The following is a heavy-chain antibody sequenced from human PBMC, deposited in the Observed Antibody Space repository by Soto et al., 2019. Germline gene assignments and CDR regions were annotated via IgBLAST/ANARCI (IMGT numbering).Heavy chain of an antibody. CDR3: ARAEFGAVAGTVHYYYYYMDV. Sequence: GGSLRLSCAASGFTFRSYSMNWVRQAPGKGLEWVSYISSSSSTIYYADSVKGRFTISRDNAKNSLYLQMNSLRAEDTAVYYCARAEFGAVAGTVHYYYYYMDVWGKGTTVTVSS. V-gene: IGHV3-48*01. D-gene: IGHD6-19*01. CDR1: GFTFRSYS. J-gene: IGHJ6*03. CDR2: ISSSSSTI.